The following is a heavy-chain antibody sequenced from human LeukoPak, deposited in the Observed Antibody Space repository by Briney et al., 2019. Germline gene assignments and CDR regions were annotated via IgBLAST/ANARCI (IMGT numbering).Heavy chain of an antibody. J-gene: IGHJ5*02. CDR3: ARTRSYSSSWYRTGWFDP. V-gene: IGHV4-34*01. CDR1: GGSFSGYY. D-gene: IGHD6-13*01. Sequence: SETLSRTCAVYGGSFSGYYWSWIRQPPGYGLEWIGEINHSGSTNYNPSLKSRVTISVDTSKNQFSLKLSSVTAADTAVYYCARTRSYSSSWYRTGWFDPWGQGTLVTVSS. CDR2: INHSGST.